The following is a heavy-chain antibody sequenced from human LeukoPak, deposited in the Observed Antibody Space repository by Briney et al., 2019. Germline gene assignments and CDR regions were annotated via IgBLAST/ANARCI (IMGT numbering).Heavy chain of an antibody. CDR2: IIPIFGTA. Sequence: GSSVKVSCKASGGTFSSYAISWVRQAPGQGLEWMGGIIPIFGTANHAQKFQGRVTITTDESTSTAYMELSSLRSEDTAVYYCARTPYVLRYFDWSHDAFDIWGQGTMVTVSS. CDR1: GGTFSSYA. CDR3: ARTPYVLRYFDWSHDAFDI. V-gene: IGHV1-69*05. D-gene: IGHD3-9*01. J-gene: IGHJ3*02.